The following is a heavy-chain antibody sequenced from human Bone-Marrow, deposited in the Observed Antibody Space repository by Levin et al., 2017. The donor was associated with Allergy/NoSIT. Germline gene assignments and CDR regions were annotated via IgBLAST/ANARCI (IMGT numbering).Heavy chain of an antibody. D-gene: IGHD3-16*01. J-gene: IGHJ4*02. CDR1: GFTFSFYA. Sequence: PGGSLRLSCAASGFTFSFYAMHWVRQAPGKGLEWVAVISSDGTNKYYGDSLRGRVTVSRDNSKNTVYLQMNSLRPDDTSVYYCARDLGRGSPTWQLTWGQGTPVSVS. CDR3: ARDLGRGSPTWQLT. CDR2: ISSDGTNK. V-gene: IGHV3-30-3*01.